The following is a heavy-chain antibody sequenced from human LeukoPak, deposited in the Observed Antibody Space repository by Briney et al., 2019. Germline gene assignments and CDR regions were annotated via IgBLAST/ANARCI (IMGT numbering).Heavy chain of an antibody. CDR2: INHSGST. V-gene: IGHV4-34*01. Sequence: SETLSLTCAVYGGSFSGYYWSWIRQPPGKGLEWIGEINHSGSTNYNPSLKSRVTIPVDTSKNQFSLKLSSVTAADTAVYYCARAIGYCSGGSCYSSRWFDPWGQGTLVTVSS. CDR3: ARAIGYCSGGSCYSSRWFDP. J-gene: IGHJ5*02. D-gene: IGHD2-15*01. CDR1: GGSFSGYY.